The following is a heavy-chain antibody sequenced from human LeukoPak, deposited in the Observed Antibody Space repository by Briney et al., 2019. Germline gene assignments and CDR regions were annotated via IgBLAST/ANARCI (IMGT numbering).Heavy chain of an antibody. V-gene: IGHV4-39*01. CDR2: VYYSGST. Sequence: SETLSLTCTVSGGSISSSTDYWGWIRQPPGKGLEWIGNVYYSGSTYYNPSLKSRVTISVDTSKNQFSLKLSSVTAADTAVYYCASYSYYMDVWGKGTTVTVSS. CDR3: ASYSYYMDV. D-gene: IGHD2-21*01. CDR1: GGSISSSTDY. J-gene: IGHJ6*03.